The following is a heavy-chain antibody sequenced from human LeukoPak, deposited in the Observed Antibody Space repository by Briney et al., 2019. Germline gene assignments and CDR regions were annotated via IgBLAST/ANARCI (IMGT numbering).Heavy chain of an antibody. CDR2: ISPDGTNI. CDR1: GFTLSDYW. V-gene: IGHV3-74*01. D-gene: IGHD4-23*01. J-gene: IGHJ4*02. CDR3: VRDGWGRTPYDS. Sequence: GGSLRLSCAASGFTLSDYWMNWVRQVPGKGPVWVSHISPDGTNIAYADSVKGRFTISRDSAKNTLYLQMNSLRVGATAVYYCVRDGWGRTPYDSWGQGTLVTVSS.